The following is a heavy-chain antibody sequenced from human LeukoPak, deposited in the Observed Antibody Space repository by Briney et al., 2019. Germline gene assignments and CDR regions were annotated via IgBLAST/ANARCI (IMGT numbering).Heavy chain of an antibody. CDR3: TRDFWSGYSIDP. D-gene: IGHD3-3*01. CDR2: IKSKTDGGTA. V-gene: IGHV3-15*01. CDR1: GFTFSNAW. Sequence: GSLRLSCAASGFTFSNAWMSWVRQAPGKGLGWVGRIKSKTDGGTADYAAPVKGRFTISRDDSKNTLYLQMNSLKTEDTAVYYCTRDFWSGYSIDPWGQGTLVTVSS. J-gene: IGHJ5*02.